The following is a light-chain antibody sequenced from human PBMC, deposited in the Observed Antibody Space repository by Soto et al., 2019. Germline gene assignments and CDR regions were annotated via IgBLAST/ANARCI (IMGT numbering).Light chain of an antibody. V-gene: IGKV1-9*01. Sequence: DIQLTQSPSFLSASVGDRVTITCRASQGINTYLAWYQLKPGKAPKLLIFRASTLQSGVPSRFSGSGSGTEFTLTISSLQPEDFATYYCQQLDRYPIFTFGPGTKVDIQ. CDR2: RAS. J-gene: IGKJ3*01. CDR1: QGINTY. CDR3: QQLDRYPIFT.